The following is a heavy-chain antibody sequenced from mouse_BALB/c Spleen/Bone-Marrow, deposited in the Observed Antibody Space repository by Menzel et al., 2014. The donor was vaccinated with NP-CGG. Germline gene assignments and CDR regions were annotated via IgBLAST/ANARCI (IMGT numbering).Heavy chain of an antibody. CDR3: ARDLDY. CDR1: GYTFTDYA. V-gene: IGHV1S137*01. J-gene: IGHJ2*01. Sequence: VKLMESEAELVRPGVSVKISCKGSGYTFTDYAVHWVKQSHAKSLEWIGVISTYYGDATYNQKFKGKATMTVDKSSSTAYMELARLTSEDSAIYYCARDLDYWGQGTTLTVSS. CDR2: ISTYYGDA.